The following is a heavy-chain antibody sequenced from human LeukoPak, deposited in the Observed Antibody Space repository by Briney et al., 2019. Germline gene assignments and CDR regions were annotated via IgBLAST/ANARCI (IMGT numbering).Heavy chain of an antibody. CDR3: ARQASGFYRWGFDY. CDR2: ISWDGGST. V-gene: IGHV3-43*01. CDR1: GFTFDDYT. J-gene: IGHJ4*02. Sequence: GGSLRLSCAASGFTFDDYTMHWVRQAPGKGLEWVSLISWDGGSTYYADSVKGRFTISRDNAKNSLYLQMNSLRDEDTAVYYCARQASGFYRWGFDYWGQGTLVTVSS. D-gene: IGHD3-3*01.